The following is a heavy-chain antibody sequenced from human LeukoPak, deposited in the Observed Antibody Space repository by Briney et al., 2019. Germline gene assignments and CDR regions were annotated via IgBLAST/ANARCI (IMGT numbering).Heavy chain of an antibody. CDR2: ISWNSGSL. CDR3: AKGCSSTSCPDGHYYGMDF. D-gene: IGHD2-2*01. J-gene: IGHJ6*02. CDR1: GFTFDDYA. V-gene: IGHV3-9*01. Sequence: GRSLRLSCAASGFTFDDYAMHWVRQAPGKGLEWVSDISWNSGSLGYADSVKGRFTISRDNAKNSLYLEMNSLRAEDTALYYCAKGCSSTSCPDGHYYGMDFWGQGTTVIVSS.